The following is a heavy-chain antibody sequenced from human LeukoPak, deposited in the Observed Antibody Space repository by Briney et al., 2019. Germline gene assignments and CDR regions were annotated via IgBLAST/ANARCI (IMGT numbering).Heavy chain of an antibody. D-gene: IGHD3-10*01. V-gene: IGHV1-46*01. CDR1: GYTFTSYY. CDR2: INPSGGST. Sequence: ASVKVSCKASGYTFTSYYMHWLRQAPGQGLEWMGIINPSGGSTRYAQKFQGRVTMTSDTSTSTVYMELSSLRSEDTAVYYCAREVPPTELWFGDSGFDYWGQETLVTVSS. J-gene: IGHJ4*02. CDR3: AREVPPTELWFGDSGFDY.